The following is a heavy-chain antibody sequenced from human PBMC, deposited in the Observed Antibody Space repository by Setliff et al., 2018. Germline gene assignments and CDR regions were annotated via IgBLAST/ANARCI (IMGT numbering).Heavy chain of an antibody. Sequence: GGSLRLSCAASGFTFSSYNMDWVRQAPGKGLEWVSYINSRSSTIFYADSRKGRFTLSRDNAKHSLYLQMNGLRSEDTAVYYCARGGRGYRYGPCKFTFDYWGQGTLVTVSS. CDR1: GFTFSSYN. J-gene: IGHJ4*02. D-gene: IGHD5-18*01. CDR2: INSRSSTI. CDR3: ARGGRGYRYGPCKFTFDY. V-gene: IGHV3-48*01.